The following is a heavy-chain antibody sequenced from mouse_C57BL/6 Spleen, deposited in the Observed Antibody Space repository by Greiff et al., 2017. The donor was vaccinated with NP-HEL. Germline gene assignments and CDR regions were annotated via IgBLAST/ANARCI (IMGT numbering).Heavy chain of an antibody. J-gene: IGHJ3*01. Sequence: DVQLQESGPGMVKPSQSLSLTCTVTGYSITSGYDWHWIRHFPGNKLEWMGYISYSGSTNYNPSLKSRISITHDTSKNHFFLKLNSVTTEDTATYYCARNYYGYGFAYWGQGTLVTVSA. CDR3: ARNYYGYGFAY. D-gene: IGHD2-2*01. CDR2: ISYSGST. CDR1: GYSITSGYD. V-gene: IGHV3-1*01.